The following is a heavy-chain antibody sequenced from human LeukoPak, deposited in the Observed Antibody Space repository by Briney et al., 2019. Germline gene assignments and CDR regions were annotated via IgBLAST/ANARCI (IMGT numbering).Heavy chain of an antibody. V-gene: IGHV3-33*01. D-gene: IGHD2-21*02. Sequence: PGGSLRLSCAASGFTFSSYGMHWVRQAPGKGLEGVAVIWYDGSNKYYADSVKGRFTISRDNSKNTLYLQMNSLRAEDTAVYYCARVIAYCGGDCYRRRYYYYGMDVWGQGTTVTVSS. J-gene: IGHJ6*02. CDR2: IWYDGSNK. CDR1: GFTFSSYG. CDR3: ARVIAYCGGDCYRRRYYYYGMDV.